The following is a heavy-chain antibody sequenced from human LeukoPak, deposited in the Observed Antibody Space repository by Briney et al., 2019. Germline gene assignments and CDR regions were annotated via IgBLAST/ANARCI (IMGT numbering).Heavy chain of an antibody. Sequence: ASVKVSCKASGYTFTGYYMHWVRQAPGQGLEWMGWINPNSGGTNYAQKFQGRVTMTRDTSISTAYMELSRLRSDDTAVYYCARDGGYYGSGSYYPSDYWGQGTLVTVSS. D-gene: IGHD3-10*01. CDR1: GYTFTGYY. V-gene: IGHV1-2*02. CDR2: INPNSGGT. J-gene: IGHJ4*02. CDR3: ARDGGYYGSGSYYPSDY.